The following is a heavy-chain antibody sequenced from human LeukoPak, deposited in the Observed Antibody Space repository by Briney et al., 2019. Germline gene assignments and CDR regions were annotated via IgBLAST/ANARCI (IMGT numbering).Heavy chain of an antibody. J-gene: IGHJ4*02. V-gene: IGHV3-23*01. CDR1: GFTFSSYA. Sequence: GGSLRLSCAASGFTFSSYAMSWVRQAPGKGLEWVSAISGSGGSTYYADSVKGRFTISRGNSKNTLYLQMNSLRAEDTAVYYCAKVRLREWELLTGFDYWGQGTLVTVSS. D-gene: IGHD1-26*01. CDR3: AKVRLREWELLTGFDY. CDR2: ISGSGGST.